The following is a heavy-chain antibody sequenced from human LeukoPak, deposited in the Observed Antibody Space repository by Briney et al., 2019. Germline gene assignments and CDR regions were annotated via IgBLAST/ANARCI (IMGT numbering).Heavy chain of an antibody. D-gene: IGHD3-16*01. CDR3: ARGGRIMTDDAFDI. CDR1: GYTFIVYY. Sequence: ASVKVSCKASGYTFIVYYMHWVRQAPGQGLEWIGWINPNSGGTNYAQMFQGRVTMTRDTSISTAYMELSRLRSDDTAVYYCARGGRIMTDDAFDIWGQGTMVTVSS. J-gene: IGHJ3*02. CDR2: INPNSGGT. V-gene: IGHV1-2*02.